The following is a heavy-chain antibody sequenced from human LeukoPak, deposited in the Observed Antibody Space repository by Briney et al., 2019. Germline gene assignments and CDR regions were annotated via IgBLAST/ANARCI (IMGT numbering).Heavy chain of an antibody. Sequence: GGSLRLSCAASGFTFSSYAMNWVRQAPGKGLEWVSAISGSGGSTYYADSVKGRFSISRDNSKNTLYLQMNSLTSEDTAVYYCARDARGAAAADDAFDIWGQGTMVTVSS. CDR1: GFTFSSYA. V-gene: IGHV3-23*01. D-gene: IGHD6-13*01. CDR2: ISGSGGST. CDR3: ARDARGAAAADDAFDI. J-gene: IGHJ3*02.